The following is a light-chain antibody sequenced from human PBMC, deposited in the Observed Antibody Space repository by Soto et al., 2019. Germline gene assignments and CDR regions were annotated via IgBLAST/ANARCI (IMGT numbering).Light chain of an antibody. Sequence: QSALTQPASVSGSPGQSITVSCTGNSNDVGTYNYVSWYQQHPGTAPKLMIYDVSNRPSGVSNRFSGPKSGNTASLTISGLQAEDEADYYCTSYTSSRTYVFGTGTKLTVL. CDR3: TSYTSSRTYV. CDR2: DVS. V-gene: IGLV2-14*03. J-gene: IGLJ1*01. CDR1: SNDVGTYNY.